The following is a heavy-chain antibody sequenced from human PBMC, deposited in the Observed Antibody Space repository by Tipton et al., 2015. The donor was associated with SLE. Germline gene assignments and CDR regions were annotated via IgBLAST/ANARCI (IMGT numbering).Heavy chain of an antibody. CDR2: IYHRGTT. Sequence: TLSLTCAVSGGSISSNYWWSWVRQSPGKGLEWIGEIYHRGTTNYNPSLNSRGTISLDKSRNQFSLKLNSVTAADTAIYYCARVVTVVATHYYDMDVWGQGTTVTVSS. V-gene: IGHV4-4*02. D-gene: IGHD2-15*01. J-gene: IGHJ6*02. CDR1: GGSISSNYW. CDR3: ARVVTVVATHYYDMDV.